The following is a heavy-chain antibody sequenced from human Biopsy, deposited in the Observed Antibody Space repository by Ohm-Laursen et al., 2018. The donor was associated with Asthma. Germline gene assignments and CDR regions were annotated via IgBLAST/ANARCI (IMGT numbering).Heavy chain of an antibody. J-gene: IGHJ3*02. D-gene: IGHD3-9*01. CDR3: ARTYFDFLTGQVHDAFAM. Sequence: ASVKGSCKASGYTFINYAIHWVRQAPGHSLEWMGWINAANGNTKYSQKFQGRLTISRDTSASTAYMDLSSLRSEDTAVYYCARTYFDFLTGQVHDAFAMWGQGTMVTVSS. V-gene: IGHV1-3*01. CDR1: GYTFINYA. CDR2: INAANGNT.